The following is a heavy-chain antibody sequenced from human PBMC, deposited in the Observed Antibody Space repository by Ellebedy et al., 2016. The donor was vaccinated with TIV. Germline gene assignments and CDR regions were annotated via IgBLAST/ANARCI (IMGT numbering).Heavy chain of an antibody. D-gene: IGHD1-14*01. CDR3: ARTPGNWFDP. Sequence: GESLKISCAASGFTFSSYSMNWVRQAAGKGLEWVSYISSSSSSIYYADSVKGRFTISRDNAKNSLYLQMNSLRAEDTAVYYCARTPGNWFDPWGKGTLVTVSS. CDR2: ISSSSSSI. V-gene: IGHV3-48*01. CDR1: GFTFSSYS. J-gene: IGHJ5*02.